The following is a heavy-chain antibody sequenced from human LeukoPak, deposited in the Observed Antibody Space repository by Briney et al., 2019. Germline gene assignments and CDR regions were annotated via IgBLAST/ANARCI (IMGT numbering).Heavy chain of an antibody. D-gene: IGHD5-18*01. Sequence: PSETLSLTCTLSGGSLSTYYWSWIRHPAGKGLEWSGRIYTSGSTNYNPSLKSRITMLVDTSKNQFSLKLSSVTAADTAVYYCARGDTALDYWGQGTLVTVSS. J-gene: IGHJ4*02. CDR2: IYTSGST. V-gene: IGHV4-4*07. CDR3: ARGDTALDY. CDR1: GGSLSTYY.